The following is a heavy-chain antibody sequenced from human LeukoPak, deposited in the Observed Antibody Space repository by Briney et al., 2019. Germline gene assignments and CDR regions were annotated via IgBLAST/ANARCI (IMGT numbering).Heavy chain of an antibody. CDR3: ARDPGWGAFDI. CDR2: MNTDGSEK. J-gene: IGHJ3*02. Sequence: GGSLRLSCAAPGFSFSSYWMDWVRQAPGKGLEWVAIMNTDGSEKGYVDSVRGRFTISRDNAKNSLYLQMNSLGVEDTAVYYCARDPGWGAFDIWGQGTMVTVSS. D-gene: IGHD6-19*01. V-gene: IGHV3-7*01. CDR1: GFSFSSYW.